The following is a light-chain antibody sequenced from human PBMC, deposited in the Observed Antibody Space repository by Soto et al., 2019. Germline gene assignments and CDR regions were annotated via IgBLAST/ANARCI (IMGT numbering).Light chain of an antibody. CDR3: QQYNNWLRT. CDR2: GAS. Sequence: EIVMTQSPATLSVSPGERATLSCRASQSVSSNLALYLQKPGHAPRLLIYGASTRATGIPARFSGSGSGTEFTLTISSLQSEDFAVYYCQQYNNWLRTFGQGTKVDIK. V-gene: IGKV3-15*01. J-gene: IGKJ1*01. CDR1: QSVSSN.